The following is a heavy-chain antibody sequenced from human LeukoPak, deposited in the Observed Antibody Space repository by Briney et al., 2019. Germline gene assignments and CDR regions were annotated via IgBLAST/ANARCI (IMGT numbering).Heavy chain of an antibody. CDR1: GGSISSGSYY. V-gene: IGHV4-61*02. Sequence: SQTLSLTCTVSGGSISSGSYYWSWIRQPAGKGLEWIGRIYTSGSTNYNPSLKSRVTISVDTSKNQFSLKLSSVTAADTAVYYCARDLHCSSTSCYNAGEYWFDPWGQGTLVTVSS. CDR3: ARDLHCSSTSCYNAGEYWFDP. J-gene: IGHJ5*02. CDR2: IYTSGST. D-gene: IGHD2-2*02.